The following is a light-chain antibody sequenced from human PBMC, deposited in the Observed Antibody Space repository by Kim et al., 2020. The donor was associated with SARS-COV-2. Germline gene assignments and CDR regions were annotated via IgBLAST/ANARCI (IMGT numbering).Light chain of an antibody. J-gene: IGLJ3*02. V-gene: IGLV3-21*04. CDR1: SVGVKG. CDR3: HVWDGTSGQWV. Sequence: APGRAAGISCEGSSVGVKGVIWCRQRRGQAPVLVIYYDRDRPSGIPERFAGANSGNTATLTIRRVEGGDEAVYYCHVWDGTSGQWVFGGGTQLTVL. CDR2: YDR.